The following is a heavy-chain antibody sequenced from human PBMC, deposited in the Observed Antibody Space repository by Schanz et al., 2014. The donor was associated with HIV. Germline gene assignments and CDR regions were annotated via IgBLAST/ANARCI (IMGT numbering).Heavy chain of an antibody. CDR2: INPNSGAT. J-gene: IGHJ6*02. V-gene: IGHV1-2*04. D-gene: IGHD2-8*01. CDR3: ARDTNFVLDV. Sequence: QVQLVQSGAAVKKPGASVKVSCKASGYTFSHYGVSWVRQAPGQGLEWMGWINPNSGATDSAQKFQGWVTMTRDTSISTAFMELRSLRSDDTAVYYCARDTNFVLDVWGQGTTVTVSS. CDR1: GYTFSHYG.